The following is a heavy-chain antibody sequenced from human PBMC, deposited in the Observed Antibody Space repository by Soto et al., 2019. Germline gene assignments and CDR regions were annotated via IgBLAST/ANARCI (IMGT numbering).Heavy chain of an antibody. CDR1: GFALSDYA. CDR2: ISYDGSEK. CDR3: ARDLLAAYSHSGMIDY. Sequence: GGSLRLSCEASGFALSDYAMHWVRQAPGEGLEWLAIISYDGSEKKYADSVKGRFTISRDNSKDTVYLQMSSLTGNDTAVYYCARDLLAAYSHSGMIDYWGQGTLVTVSS. D-gene: IGHD3-10*01. V-gene: IGHV3-30*14. J-gene: IGHJ4*02.